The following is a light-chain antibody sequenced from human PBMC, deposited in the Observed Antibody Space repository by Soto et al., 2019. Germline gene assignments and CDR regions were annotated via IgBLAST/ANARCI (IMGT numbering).Light chain of an antibody. CDR1: QSFSMW. Sequence: DIQMTQSPSTLSASVGDTVTITCRASQSFSMWLAWYQQQPGRAPKLLIYDASSLQSGVPSRFSGSGSGTEFTLTITSLQPDDFETYYCQQYDNYPWTFGQGTKVEIK. CDR2: DAS. V-gene: IGKV1-5*01. J-gene: IGKJ1*01. CDR3: QQYDNYPWT.